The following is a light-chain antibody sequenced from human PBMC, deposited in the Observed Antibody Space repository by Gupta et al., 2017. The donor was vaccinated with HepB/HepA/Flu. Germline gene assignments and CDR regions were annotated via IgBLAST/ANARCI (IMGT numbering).Light chain of an antibody. CDR3: QQYGSLPWT. CDR1: QSVSSSY. J-gene: IGKJ1*01. V-gene: IGKV3-20*01. CDR2: GAS. Sequence: EIVLTQSPCTLSLSPGEGATLSCRATQSVSSSYLAWYHQRPGQAPRLLIDGASSRATGISDRFSGSGSRTDFTLTISRLEPDDAAMYYCQQYGSLPWTFGQGTKVEIK.